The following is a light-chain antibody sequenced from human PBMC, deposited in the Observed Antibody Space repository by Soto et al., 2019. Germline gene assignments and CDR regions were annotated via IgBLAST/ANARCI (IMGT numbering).Light chain of an antibody. CDR3: QQYNNFLCA. Sequence: DIQMTQSPSTLSASVGDRVTITCRASQSISSWLAWYQQKPGKAPKLLIYKTSSLESGVPSRFSGSGSGTEFTLTISSLQPDDFATYYCQQYNNFLCAFGQGTKVDIK. V-gene: IGKV1-5*03. J-gene: IGKJ1*01. CDR2: KTS. CDR1: QSISSW.